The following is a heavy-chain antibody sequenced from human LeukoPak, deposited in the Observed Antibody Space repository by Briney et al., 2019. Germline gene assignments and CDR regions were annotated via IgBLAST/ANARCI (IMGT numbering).Heavy chain of an antibody. D-gene: IGHD5-18*01. CDR3: ASYRGYSYGYYFNY. V-gene: IGHV4-59*01. J-gene: IGHJ4*02. CDR2: NYYSGST. Sequence: PSETLSLTCTVSGGSISSYYWSWIRQPPGKGLEWVGYNYYSGSTNYNPSLNSRVTISIDTSKNQFSLRLNSVTAADTAVYYCASYRGYSYGYYFNYWGQGTMVTVSS. CDR1: GGSISSYY.